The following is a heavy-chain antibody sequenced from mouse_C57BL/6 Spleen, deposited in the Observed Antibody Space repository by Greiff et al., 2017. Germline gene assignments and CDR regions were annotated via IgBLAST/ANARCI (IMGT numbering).Heavy chain of an antibody. V-gene: IGHV1-64*01. CDR3: ARPTDLYYFDY. CDR1: GYTFTSYW. Sequence: VQLQQPGAELVKPGASVKLSCKASGYTFTSYWMHWVKQRPGQGLEWIGMIHPNSGSTNYNEKFKSKATLTVDKSSSTAYMQLSSLTSEDSAVYYCARPTDLYYFDYWGQGTTRTVSS. J-gene: IGHJ2*01. CDR2: IHPNSGST. D-gene: IGHD4-1*02.